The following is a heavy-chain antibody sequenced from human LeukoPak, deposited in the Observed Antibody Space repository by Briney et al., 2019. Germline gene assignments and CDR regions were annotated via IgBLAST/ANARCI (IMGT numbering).Heavy chain of an antibody. CDR2: IIPIFGTA. D-gene: IGHD1-26*01. CDR3: ARGRWLVGATAEYFQH. J-gene: IGHJ1*01. CDR1: GGTFSSYA. V-gene: IGHV1-69*05. Sequence: SVKVSCKASGGTFSSYAISWVRQAPGQGLEWMGRIIPIFGTANYAQKFQGRVTITTDESTSTAYMELSSLRSEDTAVYYCARGRWLVGATAEYFQHWGQGTLVTVSS.